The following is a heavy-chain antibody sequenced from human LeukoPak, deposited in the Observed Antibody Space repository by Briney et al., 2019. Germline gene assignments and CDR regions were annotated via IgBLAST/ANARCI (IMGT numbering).Heavy chain of an antibody. D-gene: IGHD1-7*01. CDR1: GFTFSSYG. CDR3: ARELSGTTSYYFDY. CDR2: ITNNGGRT. V-gene: IGHV3-64*02. J-gene: IGHJ4*02. Sequence: PGGSLRLSCAASGFTFSSYGMHWVRQAPGKGLEYVSAITNNGGRTYYADSVKGRFTISRDNSKNSLYLQMNSLRVEDTAVYYCARELSGTTSYYFDYWGQGTLVTVSS.